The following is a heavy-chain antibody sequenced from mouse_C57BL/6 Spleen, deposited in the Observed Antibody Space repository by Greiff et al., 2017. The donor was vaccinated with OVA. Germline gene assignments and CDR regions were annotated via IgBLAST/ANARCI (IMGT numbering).Heavy chain of an antibody. CDR1: GFSLTSYG. Sequence: QVQLKESGPGLVQPSQSLSITCTVSGFSLTSYGVHWVRQSPGKGLEWLGVIWSGGSTDYNAAFISRLSISKDNSKSQVFFKMNSLQADDTAIYYCAGIYYDYWYFDVWGTGTTVTVSS. CDR2: IWSGGST. CDR3: AGIYYDYWYFDV. V-gene: IGHV2-2*01. J-gene: IGHJ1*03. D-gene: IGHD2-4*01.